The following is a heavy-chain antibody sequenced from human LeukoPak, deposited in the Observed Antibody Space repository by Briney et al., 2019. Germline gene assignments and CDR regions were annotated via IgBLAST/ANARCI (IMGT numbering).Heavy chain of an antibody. V-gene: IGHV1-2*02. CDR3: ARVVKRGINWFDP. CDR2: INPNGGDT. Sequence: ASVKVSCKASGYIFTGYFIRWVRQAPGQGPEWMGWINPNGGDTNYAQNFQGRVIMTRDTSINTAYMDLSMLKSDDTAFYYCARVVKRGINWFDPWGQGTLVTVSS. CDR1: GYIFTGYF. J-gene: IGHJ5*02. D-gene: IGHD5-24*01.